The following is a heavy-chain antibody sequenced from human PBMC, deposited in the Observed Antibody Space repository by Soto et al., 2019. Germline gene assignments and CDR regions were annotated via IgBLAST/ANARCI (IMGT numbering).Heavy chain of an antibody. D-gene: IGHD2-15*01. V-gene: IGHV4-31*03. CDR3: ARVSRYCSGGSCPYYFDY. CDR2: IYYSGST. J-gene: IGHJ4*02. CDR1: GGSISRGGYY. Sequence: PSETLSLTCTVSGGSISRGGYYWSWIRQHPGKGLEWIGYIYYSGSTYYNPSLKSRVTISVDTSKNQFSLKLSSVTAADTAVYYCARVSRYCSGGSCPYYFDYWGQGTLVTVSS.